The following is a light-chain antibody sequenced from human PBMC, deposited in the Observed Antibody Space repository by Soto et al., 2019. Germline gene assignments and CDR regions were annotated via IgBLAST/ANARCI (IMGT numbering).Light chain of an antibody. CDR3: GTWDSSLSAGV. Sequence: QSVLTQPTSVSAAPGQKVTISCSGSSSNIGNNYVSWYQQLPGTAPKLLIYDNNKRPSGIPDRFSGSKSGTSATLGITGLQTGDEAHYYCGTWDSSLSAGVFGGGTKLTVL. V-gene: IGLV1-51*01. CDR2: DNN. CDR1: SSNIGNNY. J-gene: IGLJ2*01.